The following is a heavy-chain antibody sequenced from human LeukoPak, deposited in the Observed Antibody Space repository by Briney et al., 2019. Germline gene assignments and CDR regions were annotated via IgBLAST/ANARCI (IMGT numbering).Heavy chain of an antibody. V-gene: IGHV4-34*01. Sequence: SETLSLTCAVYGGSFSGYYRSWIRQPPGKGLEWIGEINHSGSTNYNPSLKSRVTISVDTSKNQFSLKLSSVTAADTAVYYCARGIGYSSSWYRRNWFDPWGQGTLVTVSS. CDR2: INHSGST. CDR3: ARGIGYSSSWYRRNWFDP. CDR1: GGSFSGYY. D-gene: IGHD6-13*01. J-gene: IGHJ5*02.